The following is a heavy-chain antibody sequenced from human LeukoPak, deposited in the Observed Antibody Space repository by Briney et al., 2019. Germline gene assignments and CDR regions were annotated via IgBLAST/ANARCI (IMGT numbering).Heavy chain of an antibody. CDR2: ISDSGGTV. D-gene: IGHD1-26*01. CDR1: GFTFSSYA. Sequence: GGSLRLSCAASGFTFSSYAMSWVRQAPGKGLEWISGISDSGGTVYYADSVKGRFTISRDNSKNSLYLQMNSLRAEDTAVYYCAKKLSGSYKGFDYWGQGTLVTVSS. CDR3: AKKLSGSYKGFDY. J-gene: IGHJ4*02. V-gene: IGHV3-23*01.